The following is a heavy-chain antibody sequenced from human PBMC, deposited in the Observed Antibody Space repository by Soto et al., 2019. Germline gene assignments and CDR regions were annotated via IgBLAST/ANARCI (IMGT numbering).Heavy chain of an antibody. CDR2: IKQDGSEK. V-gene: IGHV3-7*01. CDR1: GVTFSRYW. Sequence: GGSFRLSCAASGVTFSRYWMSWVRQAPGKGLEWVANIKQDGSEKYYVDSVKGRFTISRDNAKNSLYLQMNSLRAEDTAVYYYEIEDCSSTSCYLLYCFYYKDDRGEGTTVTV. D-gene: IGHD2-2*01. CDR3: EIEDCSSTSCYLLYCFYYKDD. J-gene: IGHJ6*03.